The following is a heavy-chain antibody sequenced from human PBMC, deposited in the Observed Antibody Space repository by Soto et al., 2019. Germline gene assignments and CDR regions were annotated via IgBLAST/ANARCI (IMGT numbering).Heavy chain of an antibody. CDR1: GFTFSSYW. CDR3: EGGSGWLVTD. D-gene: IGHD6-19*01. CDR2: VKQDGSEE. J-gene: IGHJ4*02. V-gene: IGHV3-7*04. Sequence: EGQLVESGGGLVQPGGSLRLSCAASGFTFSSYWMNWVRQAPGKGLEWVANVKQDGSEEYYVDSVKGRFPISRDTARNSLYLQMNNVRAADAGVYSCEGGSGWLVTDWGQGTLVTVSS.